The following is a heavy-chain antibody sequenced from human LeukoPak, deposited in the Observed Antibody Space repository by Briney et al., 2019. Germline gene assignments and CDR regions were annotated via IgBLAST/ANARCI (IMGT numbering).Heavy chain of an antibody. V-gene: IGHV1-46*01. Sequence: ASVKVSCKASGYTFTSYYMHWVRQAPGQGLELMGIFNPSGGSTSYAQKFQGRVTMTRDTSTSTVYMELSSLRSEDTAVYYCARDLEGYDSSGYYLSYFDYWGQGTLVTVST. J-gene: IGHJ4*02. CDR2: FNPSGGST. CDR1: GYTFTSYY. D-gene: IGHD3-22*01. CDR3: ARDLEGYDSSGYYLSYFDY.